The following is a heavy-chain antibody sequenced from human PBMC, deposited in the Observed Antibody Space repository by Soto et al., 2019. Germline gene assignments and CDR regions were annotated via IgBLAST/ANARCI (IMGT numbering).Heavy chain of an antibody. D-gene: IGHD6-19*01. CDR3: AGRWHPRLGDF. J-gene: IGHJ4*02. Sequence: EVQLVESGGGLIQPGGSLRLSCAASGFTVGSNYMSWVRQAPGKGLEWVSLIYYGGPTYYTDSVKVRFTVSRDSSKNTLDLQMNSLRAEDTAVYYCAGRWHPRLGDFWGQGTLVTVSS. CDR2: IYYGGPT. CDR1: GFTVGSNY. V-gene: IGHV3-53*01.